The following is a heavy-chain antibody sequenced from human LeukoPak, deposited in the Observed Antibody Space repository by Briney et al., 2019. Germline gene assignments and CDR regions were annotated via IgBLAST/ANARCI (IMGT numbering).Heavy chain of an antibody. D-gene: IGHD3-3*01. CDR3: AKDGFALALHYSFDY. J-gene: IGHJ4*02. V-gene: IGHV3-23*01. Sequence: PGGSLRLSCAASGFTFSNYAMTWVRQAPGKGLEWVSGISGSGSSTYYADSVKGRFTISRDNSKNTLYLQMHGLRAEDTAVYYCAKDGFALALHYSFDYWGQGTLVTVSS. CDR2: ISGSGSST. CDR1: GFTFSNYA.